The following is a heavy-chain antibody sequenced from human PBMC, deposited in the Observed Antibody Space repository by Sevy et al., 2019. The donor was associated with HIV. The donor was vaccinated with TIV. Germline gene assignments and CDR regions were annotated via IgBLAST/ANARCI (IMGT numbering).Heavy chain of an antibody. Sequence: ASVKVSCKASGGTFSSYAISWVRQAPGQGLEWMGGIIPIFGTANYAQKFQGRVTITADESTSTAYMERSSLRSEETAVYYCARRKEYYDSSGYYYESAFDIWGQGTMVTVSS. J-gene: IGHJ3*02. CDR3: ARRKEYYDSSGYYYESAFDI. CDR2: IIPIFGTA. D-gene: IGHD3-22*01. CDR1: GGTFSSYA. V-gene: IGHV1-69*13.